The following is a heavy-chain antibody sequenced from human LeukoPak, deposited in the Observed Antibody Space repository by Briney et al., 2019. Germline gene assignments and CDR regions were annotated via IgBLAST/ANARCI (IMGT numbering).Heavy chain of an antibody. J-gene: IGHJ4*02. Sequence: GASLKISCKGSGYSFTSYWIGWVRQMPGKGLEWMGIIYPGDSDTRYSPSFQGQVTISADKSISTAYLQWSSLKASDTAMYYCARAKKPLLVVVTATPDYYFDYWGQGTLVTVSS. D-gene: IGHD2-21*02. CDR1: GYSFTSYW. CDR3: ARAKKPLLVVVTATPDYYFDY. CDR2: IYPGDSDT. V-gene: IGHV5-51*01.